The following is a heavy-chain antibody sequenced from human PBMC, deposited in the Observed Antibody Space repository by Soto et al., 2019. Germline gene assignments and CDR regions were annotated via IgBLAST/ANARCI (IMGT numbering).Heavy chain of an antibody. CDR2: INQDGSEK. V-gene: IGHV3-7*01. CDR3: ARDRGWNIVVIPASFDL. D-gene: IGHD2-15*01. CDR1: GVSFSAFW. Sequence: EVQLVESGGGLVQPGGSLRLSCAASGVSFSAFWMSWVRQIPGKGLEWVANINQDGSEKQYVDSVKGRFTISRDNAKNSLFLQMNSLRAEDSAVYYCARDRGWNIVVIPASFDLRGRGALVSVSS. J-gene: IGHJ4*02.